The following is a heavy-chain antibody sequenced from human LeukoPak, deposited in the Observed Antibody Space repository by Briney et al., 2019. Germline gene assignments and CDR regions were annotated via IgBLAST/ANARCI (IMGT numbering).Heavy chain of an antibody. CDR1: GGSVSSASYY. D-gene: IGHD1-26*01. J-gene: IGHJ4*02. CDR2: IYYYGST. CDR3: ARILVGATTDY. V-gene: IGHV4-61*01. Sequence: PSDTLSLTCTVSGGSVSSASYYWSWIRQPPGRGLEWIGFIYYYGSTSYNPSLKSRVTLSVDTSKNQFSLKLSSVAAADSALYYCARILVGATTDYWGQGTLVTVSS.